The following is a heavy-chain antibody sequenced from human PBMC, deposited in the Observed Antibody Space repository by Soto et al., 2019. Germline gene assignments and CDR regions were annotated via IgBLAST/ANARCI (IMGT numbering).Heavy chain of an antibody. Sequence: GGSLRLSCAASGFTVSSNYMSWVRQAPGKGLEWVSVIYGGGSTYYADSVKGRFTISRDNSKNTLYLQMNSLRAEDTAVYYCASGTTEAPLGYYYYYMDVWGKGTTVTVSS. CDR2: IYGGGST. CDR3: ASGTTEAPLGYYYYYMDV. J-gene: IGHJ6*03. CDR1: GFTVSSNY. D-gene: IGHD1-1*01. V-gene: IGHV3-66*01.